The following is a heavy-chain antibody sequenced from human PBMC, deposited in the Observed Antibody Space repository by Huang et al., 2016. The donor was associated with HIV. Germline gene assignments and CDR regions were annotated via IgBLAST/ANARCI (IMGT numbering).Heavy chain of an antibody. V-gene: IGHV7-4-1*02. CDR3: ARGVREVRDFSVNYSWFDP. J-gene: IGHJ5*02. Sequence: QVQVVQSGSELKKPGASVKISCKASGYIFSDYAMNWVRQAPGQGLEWMGWINTKTGKSMYARGFTGRFVFSFDTSVKTAYLEINGLKTGDTAVYYCARGVREVRDFSVNYSWFDPWGQGTLVAVSS. D-gene: IGHD2-8*01. CDR1: GYIFSDYA. CDR2: INTKTGKS.